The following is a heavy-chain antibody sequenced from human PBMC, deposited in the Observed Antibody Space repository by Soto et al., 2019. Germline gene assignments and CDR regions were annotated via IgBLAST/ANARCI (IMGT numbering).Heavy chain of an antibody. CDR3: ARDLWEGGDFDY. CDR2: INAGNGNT. D-gene: IGHD1-26*01. CDR1: GYTFTSYA. Sequence: ASVKVSCKASGYTFTSYAMHWVRQAPGQRLEWMGWINAGNGNTKYSQKFQGRVTITRDTSASTAYMELSSLRSEDTAVYYCARDLWEGGDFDYWGQGTLVTVSS. J-gene: IGHJ4*02. V-gene: IGHV1-3*01.